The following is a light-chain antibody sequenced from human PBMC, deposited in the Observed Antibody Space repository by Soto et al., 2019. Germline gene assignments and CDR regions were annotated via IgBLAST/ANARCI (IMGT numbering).Light chain of an antibody. CDR1: SGSIASHF. V-gene: IGLV6-57*04. J-gene: IGLJ2*01. CDR3: QSYDDNTPSVV. CDR2: ENY. Sequence: NFMLTQPRSVSESPGKTVTISCTRSSGSIASHFVQWYQQRPASAPTTILYENYQRPSGVPDRFSGSIDRSSNSASLTISGLRTEDEADYYCQSYDDNTPSVVFGGGTKLTVL.